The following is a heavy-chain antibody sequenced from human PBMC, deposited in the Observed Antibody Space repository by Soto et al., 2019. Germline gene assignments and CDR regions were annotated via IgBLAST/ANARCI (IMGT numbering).Heavy chain of an antibody. V-gene: IGHV3-15*07. Sequence: EVQLVESGGGLVKPGGSLRLSCTASGFTFSNAWMNWVRQAPGKGLEWVGRIKSKSDGGATYYTAPVEGRFTVSRDDSKITLFLEMNSLKVDDTAVYYCNTGRGPTNLFDYWGQGTLVTVSS. CDR2: IKSKSDGGAT. CDR1: GFTFSNAW. CDR3: NTGRGPTNLFDY. J-gene: IGHJ4*02. D-gene: IGHD3-10*01.